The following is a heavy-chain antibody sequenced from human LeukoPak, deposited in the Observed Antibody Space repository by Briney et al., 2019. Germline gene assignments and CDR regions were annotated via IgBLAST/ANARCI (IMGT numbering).Heavy chain of an antibody. V-gene: IGHV1-2*02. CDR2: INPNSGGT. CDR1: GYTFTGYY. D-gene: IGHD6-6*01. Sequence: ASVKASCKASGYTFTGYYMHWVRQAPGQGLEWMGWINPNSGGTNYAQKFQGRVTMTRDTSISTAYMELSRLRSDDTAVYYCARDTGAARLWFYPWGQGTLVTVSS. J-gene: IGHJ5*02. CDR3: ARDTGAARLWFYP.